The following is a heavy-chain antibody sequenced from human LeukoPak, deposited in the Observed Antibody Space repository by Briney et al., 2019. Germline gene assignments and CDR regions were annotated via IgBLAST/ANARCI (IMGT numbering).Heavy chain of an antibody. D-gene: IGHD6-13*01. Sequence: SETLSLTCTVSGGSISSYYWSWIRQPPGKGLEWIGYIYYSGSTNYNPSLKSRVTISVDTSKNQFSLKLSSVTAADTAVYYCARDGEAAGNFFDYWGQGTLVTVSS. CDR1: GGSISSYY. J-gene: IGHJ4*02. CDR2: IYYSGST. V-gene: IGHV4-59*01. CDR3: ARDGEAAGNFFDY.